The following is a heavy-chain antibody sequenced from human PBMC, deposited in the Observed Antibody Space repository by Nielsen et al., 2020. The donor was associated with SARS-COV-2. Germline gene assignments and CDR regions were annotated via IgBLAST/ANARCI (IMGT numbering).Heavy chain of an antibody. Sequence: SLTLSCKGSGYSFTSYWIGWVRQMPGKGLEWMGIIYPGDSDTRYSPSFLGQVTISADKSISTAYLQWSSLKASDTAMYYCARRKILGWDDNWFGPWGQGTLVTVSS. V-gene: IGHV5-51*01. J-gene: IGHJ5*02. CDR1: GYSFTSYW. CDR2: IYPGDSDT. CDR3: ARRKILGWDDNWFGP. D-gene: IGHD6-19*01.